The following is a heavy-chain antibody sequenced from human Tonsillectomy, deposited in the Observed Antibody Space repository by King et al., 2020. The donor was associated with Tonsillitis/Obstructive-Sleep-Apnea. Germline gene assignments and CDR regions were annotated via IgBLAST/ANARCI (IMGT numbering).Heavy chain of an antibody. J-gene: IGHJ4*02. D-gene: IGHD4-11*01. Sequence: MQLQESGPGLVKPSQTLSLTCTVSGGSFRSGGYNWNWIRQHPEKGLEWIGYISYSGSADYNPSLKSRVSISVDTSQSQFSLRLSSVTAADTAVYYCARQKDYSGHELDYWGQGTLVTVSS. CDR1: GGSFRSGGYN. V-gene: IGHV4-31*03. CDR2: ISYSGSA. CDR3: ARQKDYSGHELDY.